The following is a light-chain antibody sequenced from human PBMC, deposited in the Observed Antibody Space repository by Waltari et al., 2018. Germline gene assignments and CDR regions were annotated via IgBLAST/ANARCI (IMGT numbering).Light chain of an antibody. CDR3: CSYAGSSTVYV. Sequence: QSALTQPASVSGSPGQSITISCTGTSSDVGSYNLVSWYQQYPGKAPKLMIYEGSKRPSGVSNRCAGSKSGNTASLTISGLQAEDEADYYCCSYAGSSTVYVFGTGTKVTVL. J-gene: IGLJ1*01. CDR1: SSDVGSYNL. V-gene: IGLV2-23*01. CDR2: EGS.